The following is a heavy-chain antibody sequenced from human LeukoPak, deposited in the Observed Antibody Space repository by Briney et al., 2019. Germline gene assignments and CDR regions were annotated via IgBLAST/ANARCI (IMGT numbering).Heavy chain of an antibody. J-gene: IGHJ6*03. CDR1: GYSISGGYY. CDR3: ARLVSYYDSSGYYYYYYYYYMDV. CDR2: IYHSGST. V-gene: IGHV4-38-2*01. Sequence: SETLSLTCAVSGYSISGGYYWGWIRQPPGKGLEWIGSIYHSGSTYYNPSLKSRVTISVDTSKNQFSLKLSSVTAADTAVYYCARLVSYYDSSGYYYYYYYYYMDVWGKGTTVTVSS. D-gene: IGHD3-22*01.